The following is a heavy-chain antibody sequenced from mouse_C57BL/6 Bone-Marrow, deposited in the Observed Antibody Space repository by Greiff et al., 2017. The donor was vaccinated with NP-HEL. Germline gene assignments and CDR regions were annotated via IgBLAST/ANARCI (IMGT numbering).Heavy chain of an antibody. J-gene: IGHJ3*01. CDR1: GSTFTSYW. CDR3: ARGFAWFAY. Sequence: VQLQQPGAELVMPGASVKLSCKASGSTFTSYWMHWVKQRPGQGLEWIGEIDPSDSYTNYNQKFKGKSTLTVDKSSSTAYMQLSSRTSEDSAVYYCARGFAWFAYWGQGTLVTVSA. V-gene: IGHV1-69*01. CDR2: IDPSDSYT.